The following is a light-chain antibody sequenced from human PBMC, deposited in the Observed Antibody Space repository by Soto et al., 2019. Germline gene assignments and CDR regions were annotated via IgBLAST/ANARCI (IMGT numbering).Light chain of an antibody. V-gene: IGLV7-46*01. J-gene: IGLJ3*02. Sequence: QAVVTQEPSLTVSPGGTVTLTCGSSTGSVTSGHFPYWFQQKPGQAPRTLIYDTSSKHSWTPARFSGSLLGGKAALTLSGAQPEDEAEYFCLLSDRGARVFGGGTKLTVL. CDR3: LLSDRGARV. CDR1: TGSVTSGHF. CDR2: DTS.